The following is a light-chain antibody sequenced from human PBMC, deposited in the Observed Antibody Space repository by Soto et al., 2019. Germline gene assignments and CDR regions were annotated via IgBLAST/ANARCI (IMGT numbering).Light chain of an antibody. CDR2: DVS. Sequence: QSALTQPASVSGSPGQSITSPCTGTSSDVGDSHYVSWYQQHPGKAPKLMIYDVSYRPSGVSNRFAGSKSGDTASLTISGLQAEDEADYYCSSYTTSSTVLFGGGTQLTVL. J-gene: IGLJ2*01. CDR3: SSYTTSSTVL. V-gene: IGLV2-14*03. CDR1: SSDVGDSHY.